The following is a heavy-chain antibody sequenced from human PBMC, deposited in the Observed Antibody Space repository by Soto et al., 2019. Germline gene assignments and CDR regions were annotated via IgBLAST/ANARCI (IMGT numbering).Heavy chain of an antibody. Sequence: GGSLRLSCAASGFSFSDYYMTWIRQAPGKGLEWVSYISNSSSNIYYADSVTGRFTISRDNAKNSLYLQMNSLRAEDTAVYYCAREEVSRPNTYHGLDVWGQGTTVTVSS. CDR2: ISNSSSNI. V-gene: IGHV3-11*04. CDR3: AREEVSRPNTYHGLDV. J-gene: IGHJ6*02. CDR1: GFSFSDYY.